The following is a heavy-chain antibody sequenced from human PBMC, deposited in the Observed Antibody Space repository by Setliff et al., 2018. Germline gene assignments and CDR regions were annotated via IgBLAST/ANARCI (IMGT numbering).Heavy chain of an antibody. CDR1: GFSFSNYG. Sequence: PGGSLRLSCVVSGFSFSNYGMTWVRQAPGKGLEWISYISTSSGTRYYADSVKGRFTISRDNAKNSLYMQKNSLRAEDTAVYYCARGGSPYYFDYWGQGTLVTVSS. CDR3: ARGGSPYYFDY. V-gene: IGHV3-48*04. CDR2: ISTSSGTR. J-gene: IGHJ4*02. D-gene: IGHD3-16*01.